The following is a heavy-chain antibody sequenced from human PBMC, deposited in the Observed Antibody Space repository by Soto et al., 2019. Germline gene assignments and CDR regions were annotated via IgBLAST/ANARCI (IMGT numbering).Heavy chain of an antibody. V-gene: IGHV4-59*01. CDR3: ARMSLFYFFDS. CDR1: SDSMTSYY. J-gene: IGHJ4*01. Sequence: ETLSLTCPVSSDSMTSYYWTWIRQPPGKGLECIGYIYHSGITNYNPSLKSRVTISLDTSKNQFSLRLGSVTAADTAVYYCARMSLFYFFDSWGQGTLVTVSS. D-gene: IGHD3-9*01. CDR2: IYHSGIT.